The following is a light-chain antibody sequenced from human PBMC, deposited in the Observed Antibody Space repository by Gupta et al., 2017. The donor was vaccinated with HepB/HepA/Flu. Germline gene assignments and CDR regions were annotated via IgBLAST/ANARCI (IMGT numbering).Light chain of an antibody. V-gene: IGKV4-1*01. J-gene: IGKJ2*01. Sequence: DIVMTQSPDSLAVSLGERATINCKSSQSVLYSSNNKNYLAWYQQKPGQPPKLLIYWASTRESGVPDRFSGSGSGTDFTLTISSRQAEDVAVYYCQQEDSTPFTFGQGTKVDIK. CDR1: QSVLYSSNNKNY. CDR2: WAS. CDR3: QQEDSTPFT.